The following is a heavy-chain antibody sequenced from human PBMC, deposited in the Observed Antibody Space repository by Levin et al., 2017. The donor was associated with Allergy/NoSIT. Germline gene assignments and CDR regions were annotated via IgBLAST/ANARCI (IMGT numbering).Heavy chain of an antibody. D-gene: IGHD2-15*01. CDR1: GGSISSYY. Sequence: SQTLSLTCTVSGGSISSYYWSWIRQPPGKGLEWIGYIYYSGSTNYNPSLKSRVTISVDTSKNQFSLKLSSVTAADTAVYYCAREVVAATFGWFDPWGQGTLVTVSS. J-gene: IGHJ5*02. CDR2: IYYSGST. V-gene: IGHV4-59*01. CDR3: AREVVAATFGWFDP.